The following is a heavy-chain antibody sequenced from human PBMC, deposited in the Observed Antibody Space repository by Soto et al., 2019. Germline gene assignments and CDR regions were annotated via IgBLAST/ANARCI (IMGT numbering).Heavy chain of an antibody. D-gene: IGHD2-2*01. J-gene: IGHJ6*02. V-gene: IGHV3-33*01. CDR1: GFTFSSYG. CDR3: ARGYCSSTSCWEYSYGMDV. CDR2: IWYDGSNK. Sequence: GGALRLSCAASGFTFSSYGMHWVRQAPGKGLEWVAVIWYDGSNKYYADSVKGRFTISRDNSKNTLYLQMNSLRAEDTAVYYCARGYCSSTSCWEYSYGMDVWGQGSTVTVSS.